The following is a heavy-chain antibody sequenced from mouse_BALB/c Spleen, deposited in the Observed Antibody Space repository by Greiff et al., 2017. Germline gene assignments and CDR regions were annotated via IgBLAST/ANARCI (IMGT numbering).Heavy chain of an antibody. J-gene: IGHJ1*01. CDR2: ISYDGSN. V-gene: IGHV3-6*02. CDR3: VSYYGNPGYWYFDV. Sequence: EVKLMESGPGLVKPSQSLSLTCSVTGYSITSGYYWNWIRQFPGNKLEWMGYISYDGSNNYNPSLKNRISITRDTSKNQFFLKLNSVTTEDTATYYCVSYYGNPGYWYFDVWGAGTTVTVSS. CDR1: GYSITSGYY. D-gene: IGHD2-10*01.